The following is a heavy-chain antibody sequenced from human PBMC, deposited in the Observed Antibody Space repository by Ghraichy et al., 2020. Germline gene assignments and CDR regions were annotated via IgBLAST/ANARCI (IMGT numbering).Heavy chain of an antibody. J-gene: IGHJ3*02. D-gene: IGHD2-15*01. V-gene: IGHV4-61*01. Sequence: SETLSLTCSVSGGSVSTDTYYWSWIRQPPGKGLEWIGYIYYSGSTNYEPSLKSRISISVDTSKNQFSLKLSSVTAADTAVYYCARGGVVVGATLYPAAFDIWGLGTMVTVSS. CDR3: ARGGVVVGATLYPAAFDI. CDR2: IYYSGST. CDR1: GGSVSTDTYY.